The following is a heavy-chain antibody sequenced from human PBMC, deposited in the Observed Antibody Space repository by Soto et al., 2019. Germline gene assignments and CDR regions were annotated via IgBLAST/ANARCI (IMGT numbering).Heavy chain of an antibody. Sequence: ASVKVSCKASGHTFTGYYMHWVRQAPGQGLEWMGWINPNSGGTNYAQKFQGWVTMTRDTSISTAYMELSRLRSDDTAVYYCAREITYYDILTGLHWFEPWGQGTLVTVSS. V-gene: IGHV1-2*04. CDR1: GHTFTGYY. J-gene: IGHJ5*02. CDR2: INPNSGGT. CDR3: AREITYYDILTGLHWFEP. D-gene: IGHD3-9*01.